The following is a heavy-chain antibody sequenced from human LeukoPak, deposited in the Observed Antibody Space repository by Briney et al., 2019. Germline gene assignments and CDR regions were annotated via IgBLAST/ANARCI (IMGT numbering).Heavy chain of an antibody. CDR2: INPNSGGT. D-gene: IGHD3-9*01. CDR3: ARGRYDILTGNTIDY. J-gene: IGHJ4*02. V-gene: IGHV1-2*02. Sequence: ASVKVSCKASGYTFTGYYMHWVRQAPGQGLEWMGWINPNSGGTNYAQKFQGRVTMTRDTSISTAYMELSRLRSDDTAVYYCARGRYDILTGNTIDYWGQGTLVTVSS. CDR1: GYTFTGYY.